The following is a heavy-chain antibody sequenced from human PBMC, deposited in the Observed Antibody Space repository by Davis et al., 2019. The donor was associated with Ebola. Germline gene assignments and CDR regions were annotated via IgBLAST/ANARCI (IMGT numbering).Heavy chain of an antibody. CDR1: GYTFTSYG. D-gene: IGHD6-19*01. CDR2: ISAYNGNT. Sequence: ASVKVSCKASGYTFTSYGISWVRQAPGQGLEWMGWISAYNGNTNYAQKLQGRVTMTTDTSTSTAYMELRSLRSEDTAVYYCATWESSGWYPRGMDVWGQGTTVTVSS. CDR3: ATWESSGWYPRGMDV. V-gene: IGHV1-18*01. J-gene: IGHJ6*02.